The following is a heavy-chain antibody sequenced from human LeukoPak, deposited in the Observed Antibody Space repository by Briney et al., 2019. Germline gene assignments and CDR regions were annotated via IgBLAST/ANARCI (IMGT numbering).Heavy chain of an antibody. V-gene: IGHV3-23*01. D-gene: IGHD3-10*01. CDR1: GFTFSSYA. Sequence: GGSLRLSCAASGFTFSSYAMSWVRQAPGKGLEWVSGISGSDGSTYYADSVKGRFTISRDNSKNTLYLQMNSLRADDMAVYYCAKSAGVGFGDLFDYWGQGTLVTVSS. CDR2: ISGSDGST. CDR3: AKSAGVGFGDLFDY. J-gene: IGHJ4*02.